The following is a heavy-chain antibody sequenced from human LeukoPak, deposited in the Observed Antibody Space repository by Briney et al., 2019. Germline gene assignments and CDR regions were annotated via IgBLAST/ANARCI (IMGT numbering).Heavy chain of an antibody. CDR3: AKGVGWFPS. Sequence: GGSLRLSCAASGFTFSSYAMNWVRQAPGKGLEWVSGISGSGGGTYYADSVKGRFTISRDNSKNTLYLQINSLRAEDTAIYYCAKGVGWFPSWGQGTLVTVSS. J-gene: IGHJ5*02. D-gene: IGHD3-10*01. V-gene: IGHV3-23*01. CDR2: ISGSGGGT. CDR1: GFTFSSYA.